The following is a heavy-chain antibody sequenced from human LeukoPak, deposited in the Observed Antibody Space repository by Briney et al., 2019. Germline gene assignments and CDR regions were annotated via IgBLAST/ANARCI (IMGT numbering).Heavy chain of an antibody. CDR1: GGSISSYY. CDR3: VRVVVVAATEVSDAFDI. J-gene: IGHJ3*02. V-gene: IGHV4-59*06. D-gene: IGHD2-15*01. Sequence: SETLSLTCTVSGGSISSYYWSWIRQPAGKGLEWIGYIYHSGSTYYNPSLKSRVTISVDRSKNQFSLKLSSVTAADTAVYYCVRVVVVAATEVSDAFDIWGQGTMVTVSS. CDR2: IYHSGST.